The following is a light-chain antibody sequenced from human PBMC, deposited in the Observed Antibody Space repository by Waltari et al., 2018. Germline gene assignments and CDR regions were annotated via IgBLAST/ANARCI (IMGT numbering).Light chain of an antibody. Sequence: QSALTQPASVSGSPGQSLTISCPGTSSDVGSYNLVSWYQQHPGKSPKLMIYEGSKRPSGVSNRFSGSKSGNTASLTISGLQAEDEADYYCCSYAGIGTLYVFGTGTKVTVL. CDR3: CSYAGIGTLYV. CDR2: EGS. CDR1: SSDVGSYNL. J-gene: IGLJ1*01. V-gene: IGLV2-23*01.